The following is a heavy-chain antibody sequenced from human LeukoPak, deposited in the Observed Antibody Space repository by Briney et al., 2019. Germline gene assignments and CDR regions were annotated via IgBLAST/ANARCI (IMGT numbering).Heavy chain of an antibody. V-gene: IGHV3-23*01. D-gene: IGHD3-22*01. CDR1: GFTFSSYA. J-gene: IGHJ4*02. Sequence: GGSLRLSCAASGFTFSSYAMSWVRQAPGKGLEWVSSIGGSGGSTYYADSVKGRFTISRDNSKNTLYLQMNSLRAEDTAVYYCAKVQYYYDSSGSFDYWGQGTLVTVSS. CDR2: IGGSGGST. CDR3: AKVQYYYDSSGSFDY.